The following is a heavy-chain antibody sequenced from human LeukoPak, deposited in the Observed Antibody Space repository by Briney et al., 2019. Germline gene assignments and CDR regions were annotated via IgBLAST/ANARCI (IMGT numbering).Heavy chain of an antibody. D-gene: IGHD2-21*02. CDR3: AKDRIVPVTATFDY. Sequence: QTGGSLRLSCAASGFTFSLYGIHWVRQAPGKGLEWVAFIQNDGSNKYYADSVKGRFTISRDNSKNTLYLQMNSLRPDDTAMYYCAKDRIVPVTATFDYWGQGTLVTVSS. CDR1: GFTFSLYG. CDR2: IQNDGSNK. V-gene: IGHV3-30*02. J-gene: IGHJ4*02.